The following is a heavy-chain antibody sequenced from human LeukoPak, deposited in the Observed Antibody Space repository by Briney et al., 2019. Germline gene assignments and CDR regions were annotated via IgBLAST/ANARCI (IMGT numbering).Heavy chain of an antibody. J-gene: IGHJ3*02. D-gene: IGHD4-17*01. CDR3: ARRLGYGDYDAFDI. Sequence: SLRLSCAASGFTFSNYMMHWVRQAPGKGLEWVAVISYDGSNKYYADSVKGRFTISRDNSKNTLYLQTNSLRAEDTAVYYCARRLGYGDYDAFDIWGQGTMVTVSS. CDR1: GFTFSNYM. CDR2: ISYDGSNK. V-gene: IGHV3-30*04.